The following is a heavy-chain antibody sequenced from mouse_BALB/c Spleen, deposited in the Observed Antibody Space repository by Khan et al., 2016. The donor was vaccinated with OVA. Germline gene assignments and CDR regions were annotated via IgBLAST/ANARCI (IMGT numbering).Heavy chain of an antibody. CDR3: EDNVTGSFAY. Sequence: EVELVESGGDLVKPGGSLKLSCAASGFTFSSYSMSWVRQTPDKRLEWVASISSGGDYTYSPDSVKGRFTISRDNAKNTLYLQMSDLTSEDTAMYYCEDNVTGSFAYWGQGTLVTVSA. CDR1: GFTFSSYS. CDR2: ISSGGDYT. D-gene: IGHD4-1*01. V-gene: IGHV5-6*01. J-gene: IGHJ3*01.